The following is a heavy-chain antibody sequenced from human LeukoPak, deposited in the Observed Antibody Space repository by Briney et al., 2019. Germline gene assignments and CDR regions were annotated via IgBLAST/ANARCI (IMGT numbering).Heavy chain of an antibody. Sequence: GASVKVSCKASGYTFTSYGISWVRQAPGQGLEWMGWISAYNGDTNYAQKLQGRVTMTTDTSTSTAYMELRSLRSDDTAVYYCARPTVPYYYDSSGYYYDTWGPSAFDIWGQRTMVTVSS. D-gene: IGHD3-22*01. CDR3: ARPTVPYYYDSSGYYYDTWGPSAFDI. CDR2: ISAYNGDT. J-gene: IGHJ3*02. CDR1: GYTFTSYG. V-gene: IGHV1-18*01.